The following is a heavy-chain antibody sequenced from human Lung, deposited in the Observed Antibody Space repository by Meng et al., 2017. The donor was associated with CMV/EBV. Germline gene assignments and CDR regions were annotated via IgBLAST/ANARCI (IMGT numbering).Heavy chain of an antibody. CDR2: FYRSGST. CDR1: GFTVSSKY. D-gene: IGHD3-22*01. Sequence: GGLLRSSCTAFGFTVSSKYMNWVRQAPGKGLEWVSVFYRSGSTYYADSVKGRFTIARDNSKNTLYLQMKSLRVEDTAVYYCASDSSGFYSDVFDIWGQGTMVTVSS. J-gene: IGHJ3*02. CDR3: ASDSSGFYSDVFDI. V-gene: IGHV3-66*02.